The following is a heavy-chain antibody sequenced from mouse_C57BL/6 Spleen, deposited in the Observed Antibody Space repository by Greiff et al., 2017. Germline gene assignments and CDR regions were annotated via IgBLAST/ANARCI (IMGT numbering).Heavy chain of an antibody. CDR2: IDPSDSYT. J-gene: IGHJ2*01. D-gene: IGHD2-2*01. Sequence: QVQLQQPGAELVKPGASVKLSCKASGYTFTSYWMQWVKQRPGQGLEWIGEIDPSDSYTNYNQKFKGKATLTVDTSSSTAYMQLKSLTSEDSAVYYCATGTMVATRGYYFDYWGQGTTLTVSS. CDR1: GYTFTSYW. CDR3: ATGTMVATRGYYFDY. V-gene: IGHV1-50*01.